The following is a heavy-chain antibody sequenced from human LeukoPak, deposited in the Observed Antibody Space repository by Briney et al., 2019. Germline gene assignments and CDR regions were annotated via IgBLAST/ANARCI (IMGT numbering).Heavy chain of an antibody. J-gene: IGHJ4*02. D-gene: IGHD3-3*01. CDR3: ARGGYYAATDI. CDR2: IVSNGGNT. V-gene: IGHV3-64*02. Sequence: PGGSLRLSCAASGLTFSSHAMHWVRQAPGKGLEYVSAIVSNGGNTYYADSVRGRFTISRDNSKDTVYLQMGSQRPEDTAVYYCARGGYYAATDIWGQGALVTVSS. CDR1: GLTFSSHA.